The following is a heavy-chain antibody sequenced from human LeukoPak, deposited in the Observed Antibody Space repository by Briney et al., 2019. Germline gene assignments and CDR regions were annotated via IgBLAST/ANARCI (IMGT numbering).Heavy chain of an antibody. D-gene: IGHD1-26*01. CDR2: INWNGGTT. Sequence: QPGGSLRLSCVASGLTFDDYGMSWVRQAPGKGLEWVSGINWNGGTTTYADSVKGRFTISRDNAKNSLYLQMNSLRVEDTAFYYCARNSGANVYTYSFQYWGRGTLVTVSS. CDR3: ARNSGANVYTYSFQY. V-gene: IGHV3-20*04. CDR1: GLTFDDYG. J-gene: IGHJ4*02.